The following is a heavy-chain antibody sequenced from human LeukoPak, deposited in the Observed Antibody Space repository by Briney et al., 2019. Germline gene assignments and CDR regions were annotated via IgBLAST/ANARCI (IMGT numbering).Heavy chain of an antibody. Sequence: GESLKISCKGSGYSFTSYWIGWVRQMPGKGLEWMGIIYPGDSDTRYSPSFQGQVTISADKSIGTAYLQWSSLQASDTAMYYCARQIAVDMGRWYFDYWGQGTLVTASS. D-gene: IGHD5-24*01. V-gene: IGHV5-51*01. J-gene: IGHJ4*02. CDR2: IYPGDSDT. CDR1: GYSFTSYW. CDR3: ARQIAVDMGRWYFDY.